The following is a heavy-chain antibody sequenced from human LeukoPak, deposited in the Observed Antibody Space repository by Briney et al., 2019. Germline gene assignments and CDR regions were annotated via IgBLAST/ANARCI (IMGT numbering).Heavy chain of an antibody. CDR2: MNPNSGNT. V-gene: IGHV1-8*01. CDR1: GYTFTSYD. CDR3: ARGYITMVWGVIRGGRNWFDP. Sequence: ASVKVSCKASGYTFTSYDINWVRQATGQGLEWMGWMNPNSGNTGYAQKFQGRVTMTRNTSISTAYMELSSLRSEDTAVYYCARGYITMVWGVIRGGRNWFDPWGQGTLVTVSS. J-gene: IGHJ5*02. D-gene: IGHD3-10*01.